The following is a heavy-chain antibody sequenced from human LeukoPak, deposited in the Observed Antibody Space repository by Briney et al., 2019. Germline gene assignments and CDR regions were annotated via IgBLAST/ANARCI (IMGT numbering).Heavy chain of an antibody. Sequence: SETLSLTCTVSCGSVSSYYWSWIRRPPGKGLEWIGYIYDSGSTAYNPSRKSRVTISVDTSENQFSLKLSSVTAADTAVYYCARRGFFDYWGQGTLVTVSS. J-gene: IGHJ4*02. CDR1: CGSVSSYY. CDR3: ARRGFFDY. V-gene: IGHV4-59*08. CDR2: IYDSGST. D-gene: IGHD1-26*01.